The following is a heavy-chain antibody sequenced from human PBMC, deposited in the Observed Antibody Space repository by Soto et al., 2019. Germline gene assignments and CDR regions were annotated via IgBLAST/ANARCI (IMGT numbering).Heavy chain of an antibody. J-gene: IGHJ4*02. V-gene: IGHV3-30*03. D-gene: IGHD2-2*01. Sequence: ESGGGVVQPGGSLTLSCAASRFTFSNYGMHWVRQAPGEGLEWVAVISYDGTNHYYADSVRGRFTLSRDNSKNTLYLHMDRLPSDDTAVYYCASDTKTGVVVPGAPKYWGQGTLVAVSS. CDR3: ASDTKTGVVVPGAPKY. CDR2: ISYDGTNH. CDR1: RFTFSNYG.